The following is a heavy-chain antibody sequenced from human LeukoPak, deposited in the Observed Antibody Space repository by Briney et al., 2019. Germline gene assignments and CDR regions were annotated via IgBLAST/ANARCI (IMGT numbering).Heavy chain of an antibody. V-gene: IGHV3-7*01. J-gene: IGHJ4*02. Sequence: PGGSLRLSCAASGFTFSSYWMSWVRQAPGKGLERVANIKQDGSEKYYVDSVKGRFTISRDNAKNSLYLQMNSLRAEDTAVYYCARPPTGYYKTCLDYWGQGTLVTVSS. D-gene: IGHD3-9*01. CDR2: IKQDGSEK. CDR1: GFTFSSYW. CDR3: ARPPTGYYKTCLDY.